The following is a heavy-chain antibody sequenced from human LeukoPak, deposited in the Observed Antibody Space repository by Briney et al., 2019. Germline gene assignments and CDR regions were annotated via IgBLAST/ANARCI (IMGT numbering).Heavy chain of an antibody. V-gene: IGHV3-23*01. Sequence: GGSLRLSCAASGFTFSSYAMSWVRQAPGKGLEWVSALSGSGGSTYYADSVKGRFTISRDNSKNMLYLQMNSLRAEDTAVYYCARATRGGVLFHAFDIWGQGTMVTVSS. J-gene: IGHJ3*02. CDR3: ARATRGGVLFHAFDI. D-gene: IGHD3-10*01. CDR2: LSGSGGST. CDR1: GFTFSSYA.